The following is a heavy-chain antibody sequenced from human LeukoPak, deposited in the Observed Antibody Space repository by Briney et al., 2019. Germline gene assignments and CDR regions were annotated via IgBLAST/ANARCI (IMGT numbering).Heavy chain of an antibody. D-gene: IGHD3-10*01. Sequence: PSQTLSLTCTVSGGSISSGSYYWSWIRQPAGKGLEWIGRIYTSGSTNYNPSLKSRVTISVDTSKNQFSLKLSSVTAADTAVYYCARLYGSGSSLYFDYWGQGTLVTVSS. J-gene: IGHJ4*02. CDR3: ARLYGSGSSLYFDY. V-gene: IGHV4-61*02. CDR1: GGSISSGSYY. CDR2: IYTSGST.